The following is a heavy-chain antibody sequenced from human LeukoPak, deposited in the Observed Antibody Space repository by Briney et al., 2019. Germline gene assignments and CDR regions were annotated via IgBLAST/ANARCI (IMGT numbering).Heavy chain of an antibody. D-gene: IGHD5-18*01. CDR3: AKDRPIQGGFEP. J-gene: IGHJ5*02. CDR2: IRSDGRNT. Sequence: GGSLRLSCAAPGFSFSSFGMLWVRQAPGKGPQWVAFIRSDGRNTYYAVSVQGRFTASRDNSKNTLFLEMNSLRPEDTAVYYCAKDRPIQGGFEPWGQGTPVTVSS. CDR1: GFSFSSFG. V-gene: IGHV3-30*02.